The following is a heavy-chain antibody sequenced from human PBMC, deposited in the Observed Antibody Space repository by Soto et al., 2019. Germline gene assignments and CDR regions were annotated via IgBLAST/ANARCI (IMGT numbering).Heavy chain of an antibody. Sequence: GGSLRLSCAASGFTFSSYAMSWVRQAPGKGLEWVSAISGSGGSTYYADSVKGRFTISRDNSKNTLYLQMNSLRAEDTAVYYCAKCGLGGSIYYYYMDVWGKGTTVTVSS. CDR1: GFTFSSYA. CDR3: AKCGLGGSIYYYYMDV. D-gene: IGHD3-16*01. V-gene: IGHV3-23*01. CDR2: ISGSGGST. J-gene: IGHJ6*03.